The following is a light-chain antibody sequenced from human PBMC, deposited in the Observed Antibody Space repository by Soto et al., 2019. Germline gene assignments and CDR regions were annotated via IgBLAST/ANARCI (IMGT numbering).Light chain of an antibody. V-gene: IGLV2-14*01. CDR2: EVS. J-gene: IGLJ1*01. CDR3: SSYTYSSSYV. Sequence: QSGLTQPASGSGTTAQSITISCTATSSEVGGYNYVSWYQQHPGKAPKVMIYEVSNRPSGVSNRFSGSKSGNTASLTISGLQAEDEGEHCCSSYTYSSSYVFESGTKVTVL. CDR1: SSEVGGYNY.